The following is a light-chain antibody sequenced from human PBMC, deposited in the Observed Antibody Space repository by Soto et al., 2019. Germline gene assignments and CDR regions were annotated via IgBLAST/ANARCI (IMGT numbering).Light chain of an antibody. J-gene: IGKJ5*01. V-gene: IGKV4-1*01. CDR1: QSVLSSSNNWPY. CDR3: QQDYNSPIT. Sequence: IVMTQSPDSLAVSLGERTTITCKSSQSVLSSSNNWPYLAWFQQKPGQPPKALIYWASTREPGVPDRISGSGSGTAFTLTIISLPAEDVAVYSCQQDYNSPITFGQGTRLESK. CDR2: WAS.